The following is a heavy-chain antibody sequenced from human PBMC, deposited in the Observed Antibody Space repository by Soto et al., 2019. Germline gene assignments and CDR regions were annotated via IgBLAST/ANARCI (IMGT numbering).Heavy chain of an antibody. CDR1: GGSISSGGAYY. D-gene: IGHD3-10*01. CDR3: ARSPKGLGNFDY. V-gene: IGHV4-30-4*01. CDR2: IHYSGST. Sequence: QVQLQESGPGLVKPSQTLSLTCAVSGGSISSGGAYYWSWIRQSPGKGLEWIAYIHYSGSTYYNSSLKSRVTMSVDTAKNQFSLKVSSVTAADTAVYYCARSPKGLGNFDYWGQGTLLTVSS. J-gene: IGHJ4*02.